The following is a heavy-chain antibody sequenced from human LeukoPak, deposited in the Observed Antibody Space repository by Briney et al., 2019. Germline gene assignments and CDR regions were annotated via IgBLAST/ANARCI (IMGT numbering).Heavy chain of an antibody. J-gene: IGHJ4*02. CDR1: GFTFDDYA. V-gene: IGHV3-9*01. CDR3: AKDTYYGSGSYMDY. Sequence: GGSLRLSCAASGFTFDDYAMHWVRQAPGKGLEWVSGLSWNSGSIGYADSVKGRFTISRDNAKNSLYLQMNSLRAEDSALYYCAKDTYYGSGSYMDYWGQGTLVTVSS. CDR2: LSWNSGSI. D-gene: IGHD3-10*01.